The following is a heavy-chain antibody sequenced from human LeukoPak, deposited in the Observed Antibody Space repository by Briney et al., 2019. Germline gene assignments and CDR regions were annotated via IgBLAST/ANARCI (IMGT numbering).Heavy chain of an antibody. J-gene: IGHJ5*01. D-gene: IGHD2-8*01. CDR2: IHYSGSS. Sequence: TSETLSLTCTVSGDSTSNFYWNWIRQSPWKGLEWIGNIHYSGSSVYNPSLKSRGTISIDTSRRQFFLKLNSVTAADTAIYFCALAPNSNWFDFWGPGILVTVSS. V-gene: IGHV4-59*03. CDR3: ALAPNSNWFDF. CDR1: GDSTSNFY.